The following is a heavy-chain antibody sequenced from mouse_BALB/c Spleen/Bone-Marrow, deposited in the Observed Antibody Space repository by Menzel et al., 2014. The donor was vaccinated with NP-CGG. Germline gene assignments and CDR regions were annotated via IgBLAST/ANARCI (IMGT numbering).Heavy chain of an antibody. D-gene: IGHD2-3*01. CDR2: IYPSDSYT. CDR1: GYTFTSYW. V-gene: IGHV1-69*02. J-gene: IGHJ3*01. CDR3: TRDDGSFAY. Sequence: VKLMESGAELVRPGAPVKLSCKASGYTFTSYWINWVKQRPGQGLEWIGNIYPSDSYTNYNQKFKDKATLTVDKSSSTAYMQLSSPTSEDSAVYYCTRDDGSFAYWGQGTLVTVSA.